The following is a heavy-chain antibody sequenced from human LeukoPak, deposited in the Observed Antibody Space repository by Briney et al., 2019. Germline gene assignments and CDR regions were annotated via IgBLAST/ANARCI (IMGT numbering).Heavy chain of an antibody. V-gene: IGHV3-7*01. Sequence: PGGSLRLSCTASGFSWMSWVRQAPGKGLEWVANIKYDESYKHYADSLEGRFTISRDNAKNSLFLQMNSLRAEDTGVYYCAKAFCSGGSCGEGGYYYYGMDVWGQGTTVTVSS. D-gene: IGHD2-15*01. CDR1: GFSW. J-gene: IGHJ6*02. CDR2: IKYDESYK. CDR3: AKAFCSGGSCGEGGYYYYGMDV.